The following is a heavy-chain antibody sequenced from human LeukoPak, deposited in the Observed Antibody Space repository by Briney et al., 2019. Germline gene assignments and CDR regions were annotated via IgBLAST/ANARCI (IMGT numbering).Heavy chain of an antibody. CDR3: ARESGRYYYDSSGYNRYFDY. CDR2: IIPIFGTA. J-gene: IGHJ4*02. V-gene: IGHV1-69*05. D-gene: IGHD3-22*01. CDR1: GGTFSSYA. Sequence: SVKLSCAASGGTFSSYAISWVRQAPGQGLEWMGGIIPIFGTANYAQKFQGRVTITTDESTSTAYMELSSLRSEDTAVYYCARESGRYYYDSSGYNRYFDYWGQGTLVTVSS.